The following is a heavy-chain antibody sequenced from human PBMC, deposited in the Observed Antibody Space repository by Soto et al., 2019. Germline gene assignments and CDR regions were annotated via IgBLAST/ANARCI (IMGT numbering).Heavy chain of an antibody. Sequence: GGSLRLSCAASGFTFSSHAMNWVRQAPGKGLEWVSSINGGDDTTYYLYADSVKGRFTISRDNSKNTLYLQMNSLRAEDTAVYYCAREGLLWFGLNPYYYYGMDVWGQGTTVTVSS. D-gene: IGHD3-10*01. J-gene: IGHJ6*02. V-gene: IGHV3-23*01. CDR1: GFTFSSHA. CDR2: INGGDDTT. CDR3: AREGLLWFGLNPYYYYGMDV.